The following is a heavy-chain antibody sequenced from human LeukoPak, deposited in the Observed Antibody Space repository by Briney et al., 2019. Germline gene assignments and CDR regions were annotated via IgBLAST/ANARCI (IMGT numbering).Heavy chain of an antibody. CDR3: ARYGGNPRPFDY. V-gene: IGHV4-39*01. Sequence: SETLSLTCSVSGGSISSTSYYWGWVRQPPGKGVEWIENIYYTGTTFYTPSLKSRITISVNTNKKQFSQKQRRGAAADTAVYYCARYGGNPRPFDYWGQGSLVPVSS. CDR2: IYYTGTT. CDR1: GGSISSTSYY. D-gene: IGHD4/OR15-4a*01. J-gene: IGHJ4*02.